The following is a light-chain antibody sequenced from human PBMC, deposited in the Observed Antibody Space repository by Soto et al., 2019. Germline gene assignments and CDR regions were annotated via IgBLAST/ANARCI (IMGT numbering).Light chain of an antibody. CDR2: AAS. CDR1: QAISSW. CDR3: QQANSFPYT. J-gene: IGKJ2*01. Sequence: DIQMTQSPSSVSASEGGRVTITCRASQAISSWLAWYQQKPGKAPKLLIYAASTLQSGVPSRFSGSGSGTEFTLTISSLQPEDFATYYCQQANSFPYTFGQGTKLEIK. V-gene: IGKV1-12*01.